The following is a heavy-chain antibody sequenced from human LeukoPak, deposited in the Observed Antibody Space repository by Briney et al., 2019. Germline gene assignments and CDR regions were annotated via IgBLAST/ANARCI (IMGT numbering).Heavy chain of an antibody. CDR1: GGSFSGYY. CDR2: INHSGST. V-gene: IGHV4-34*01. J-gene: IGHJ6*03. D-gene: IGHD6-6*01. Sequence: ETLSLTCAVYGGSFSGYYWSWIRQPPGKGLEWIGEINHSGSTKYNPSLKSRVTISVDTSKNQFSLRLSSVTAADTAVYYCARDWGVSARPGYMDVWGKGTTVTVSS. CDR3: ARDWGVSARPGYMDV.